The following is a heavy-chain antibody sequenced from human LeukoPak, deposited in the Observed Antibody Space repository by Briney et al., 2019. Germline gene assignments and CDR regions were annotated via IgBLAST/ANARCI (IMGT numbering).Heavy chain of an antibody. CDR2: INPDSGGT. Sequence: ASVKVSCKASGGTFSSYAISWVRQAPGQGLEWMGWINPDSGGTNYAQKFQGRVTMTRDTSISTAYMELSRLRSDDTAVYYCARPYYDILTGFRPYYFDYWGQGTLVTVSS. V-gene: IGHV1-2*02. J-gene: IGHJ4*02. D-gene: IGHD3-9*01. CDR1: GGTFSSYA. CDR3: ARPYYDILTGFRPYYFDY.